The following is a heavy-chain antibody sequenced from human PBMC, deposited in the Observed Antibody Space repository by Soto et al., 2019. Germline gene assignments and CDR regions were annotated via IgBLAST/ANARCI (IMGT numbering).Heavy chain of an antibody. CDR3: ARGGECSGGSCYPNSFDY. J-gene: IGHJ4*02. V-gene: IGHV1-18*01. CDR1: GYTFTSYG. CDR2: ISAYNCNT. Sequence: ASVKVSCKASGYTFTSYGISWVRQAPGQGLEWMGWISAYNCNTNYAQKLQGRVTMTTDTSTSTAYMELRSLRSDDTAVYYCARGGECSGGSCYPNSFDYWGQGTLVTAPQ. D-gene: IGHD2-15*01.